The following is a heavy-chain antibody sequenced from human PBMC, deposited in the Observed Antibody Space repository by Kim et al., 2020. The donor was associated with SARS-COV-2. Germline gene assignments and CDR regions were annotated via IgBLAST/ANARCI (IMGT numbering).Heavy chain of an antibody. J-gene: IGHJ4*02. V-gene: IGHV3-15*01. Sequence: GTIDYAAPVKGTFTISRDDSKNTLYLQMNSLKTEDTAVYYCTTGRTSNWYWGQGTLVTVSS. D-gene: IGHD2-2*01. CDR3: TTGRTSNWY. CDR2: GTI.